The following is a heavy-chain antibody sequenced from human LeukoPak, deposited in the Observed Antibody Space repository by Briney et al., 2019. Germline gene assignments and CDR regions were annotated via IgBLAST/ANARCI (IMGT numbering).Heavy chain of an antibody. Sequence: SVKVSCKASGGTFSSYTISWVRQAPGQGLEWMGRIIPILGIANYAQKFQGRVTITADKSTSTAYMELSSLRSEDTAVYYCARESKIVVVPAAIRDGSVGGERHDYWGRGTLVTVSS. J-gene: IGHJ4*02. CDR3: ARESKIVVVPAAIRDGSVGGERHDY. D-gene: IGHD2-2*02. V-gene: IGHV1-69*04. CDR1: GGTFSSYT. CDR2: IIPILGIA.